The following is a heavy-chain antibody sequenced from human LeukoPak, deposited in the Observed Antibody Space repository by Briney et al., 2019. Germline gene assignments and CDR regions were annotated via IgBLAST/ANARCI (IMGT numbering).Heavy chain of an antibody. Sequence: PSETLSLTCTVSGYSISSGYYWGWIRQPPGKGLEWIGSIYHSGSTYYNPSLKSRVTISVDTSKNQFSLKLSSVTAADTAVYYCARVYCSGGSCYPDYWGQGTLVTVSS. CDR2: IYHSGST. CDR1: GYSISSGYY. CDR3: ARVYCSGGSCYPDY. J-gene: IGHJ4*02. D-gene: IGHD2-15*01. V-gene: IGHV4-38-2*02.